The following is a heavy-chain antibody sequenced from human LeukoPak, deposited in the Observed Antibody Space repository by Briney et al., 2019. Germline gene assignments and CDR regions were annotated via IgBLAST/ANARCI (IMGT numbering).Heavy chain of an antibody. Sequence: GGSLRLSCAASGFTFSTYWMHWVRQAPGKGLVWVSRFNSDGRSAYYADSVKGRFTISRDNSKNTLYLQMNSLRAEDTAVYYCEGGIGSSWYYYYYGMDVWGQGTTVTVSS. CDR1: GFTFSTYW. J-gene: IGHJ6*02. CDR2: FNSDGRSA. D-gene: IGHD6-13*01. V-gene: IGHV3-74*01. CDR3: EGGIGSSWYYYYYGMDV.